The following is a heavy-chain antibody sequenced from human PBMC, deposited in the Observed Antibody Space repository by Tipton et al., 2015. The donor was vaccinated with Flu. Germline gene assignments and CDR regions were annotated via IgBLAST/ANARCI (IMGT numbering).Heavy chain of an antibody. CDR1: GGSLSGYY. CDR3: ARGQGNSGWRYFDY. CDR2: IYTSGNT. J-gene: IGHJ4*02. D-gene: IGHD6-19*01. V-gene: IGHV4-4*07. Sequence: LRLSCNVSGGSLSGYYWSWIRQPAGKGLEWIGRIYTSGNTNYSPSLKSRVTMSVDTSKNQFSLKLSSMTAADTAVYYCARGQGNSGWRYFDYLGQGTLFIDSS.